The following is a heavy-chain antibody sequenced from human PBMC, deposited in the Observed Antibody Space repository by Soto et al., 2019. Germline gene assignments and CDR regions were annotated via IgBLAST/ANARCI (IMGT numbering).Heavy chain of an antibody. J-gene: IGHJ2*01. V-gene: IGHV3-30-3*01. CDR2: ISYDGSNK. CDR3: ARVVETTVVTRYWYFDL. D-gene: IGHD4-17*01. CDR1: GFTFSSYA. Sequence: QVQLVESGGGVVQPGRSLRLSCAASGFTFSSYAMHWVRQAPGKGLEWVALISYDGSNKYYADSVKGRFTISRDNSKNKLYLQMNILRAEDTAVYYCARVVETTVVTRYWYFDLWGRGTLVTVSS.